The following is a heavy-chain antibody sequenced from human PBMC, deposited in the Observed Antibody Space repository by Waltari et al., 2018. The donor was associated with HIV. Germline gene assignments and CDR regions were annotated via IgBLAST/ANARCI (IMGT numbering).Heavy chain of an antibody. V-gene: IGHV1-24*01. Sequence: QVQLEQSGAEVKTPGASVKVSCKVSGPTLSELSIPWVRQAPGKGLERVGYFDREDNEAIYAAKFQGRVTMTQDASADTAYMELSSLRSEDTAVYFCAAHLEAVPEAVSEYFEFWGQGALVIVSS. J-gene: IGHJ4*02. CDR3: AAHLEAVPEAVSEYFEF. D-gene: IGHD6-13*01. CDR2: FDREDNEA. CDR1: GPTLSELS.